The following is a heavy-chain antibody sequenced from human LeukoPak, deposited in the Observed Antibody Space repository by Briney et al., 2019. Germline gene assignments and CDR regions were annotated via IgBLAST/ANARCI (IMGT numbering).Heavy chain of an antibody. CDR2: ISGDGGST. Sequence: QPGGSLRISCAASGFTFDDYAMHWVRQAPGKGLEWVSLISGDGGSTYYADSVKGRFTISRDNAKNSLYLQMNSLRAEDTALYYCARECSGGSCYIVYWGQGTLVTVSS. D-gene: IGHD2-15*01. V-gene: IGHV3-43*02. J-gene: IGHJ4*02. CDR3: ARECSGGSCYIVY. CDR1: GFTFDDYA.